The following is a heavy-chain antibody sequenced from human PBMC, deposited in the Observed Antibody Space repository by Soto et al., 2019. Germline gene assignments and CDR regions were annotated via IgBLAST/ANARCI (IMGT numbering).Heavy chain of an antibody. CDR3: AKDMSLLLSPMFDY. Sequence: GGSLRLSCAASGFTFDDYAMHWVRQAPGKGLEWVSGISWNSGSIGYADSVKGRFTISRDNSKNSLYLQMNSLRAEDTALYYCAKDMSLLLSPMFDYWGQGTLATVSS. CDR2: ISWNSGSI. CDR1: GFTFDDYA. V-gene: IGHV3-9*01. D-gene: IGHD3-22*01. J-gene: IGHJ4*02.